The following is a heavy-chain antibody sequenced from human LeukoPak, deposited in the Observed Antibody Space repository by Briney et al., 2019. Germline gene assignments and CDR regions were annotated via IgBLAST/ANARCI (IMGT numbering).Heavy chain of an antibody. CDR3: ASTIYYYDSSGYYPNYFDY. J-gene: IGHJ4*02. Sequence: SETLSLTCTVSGGSISSYYWSWIRQPPWKGLEWIGYIYYSGSTNYNPSLKSRVTISVDTSKNQFSLKLSSVTAADTSVYYCASTIYYYDSSGYYPNYFDYWGQGTLVTVSS. D-gene: IGHD3-22*01. CDR1: GGSISSYY. V-gene: IGHV4-59*01. CDR2: IYYSGST.